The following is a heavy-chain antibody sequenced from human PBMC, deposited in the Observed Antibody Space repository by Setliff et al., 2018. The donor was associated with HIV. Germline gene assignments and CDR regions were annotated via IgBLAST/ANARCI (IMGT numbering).Heavy chain of an antibody. CDR3: ARIWFGAQDAFDI. J-gene: IGHJ3*02. V-gene: IGHV5-51*01. CDR1: GYSFPNYW. D-gene: IGHD3-10*01. Sequence: LGESLKISCKGSGYSFPNYWIGWVRQMPGKGLEWMGIIYPDDSDTRYSPSSQGQVTISADKSISTAYLQWSSLKASDTAMYYCARIWFGAQDAFDIWGQGTMVTVSS. CDR2: IYPDDSDT.